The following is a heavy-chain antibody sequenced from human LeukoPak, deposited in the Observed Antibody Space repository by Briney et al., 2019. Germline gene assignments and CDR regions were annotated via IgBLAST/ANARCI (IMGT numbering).Heavy chain of an antibody. CDR2: IIPIFGTA. CDR3: ARQVGASTTFDS. J-gene: IGHJ4*02. Sequence: SVKVSCKASGGTFSSYAISWVRQAPGQGLEWMGGIIPIFGTANYAQKFQGRVTITADESTSTAYMELSSLRSEDTAVYYCARQVGASTTFDSWGQGTLVTVSS. CDR1: GGTFSSYA. D-gene: IGHD1-26*01. V-gene: IGHV1-69*01.